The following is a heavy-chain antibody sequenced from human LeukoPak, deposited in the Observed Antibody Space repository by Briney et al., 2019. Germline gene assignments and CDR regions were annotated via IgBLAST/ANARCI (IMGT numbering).Heavy chain of an antibody. Sequence: GGSLRLSCAASGFTFSSYEMNWVRQAPGKGLEWVSYISSSGSNIYHADSVKGRFTISRDNAKNSLYLQMNSLRAEDTAVYYCASGDYYYGMDVWGQGHTVTVSS. CDR2: ISSSGSNI. CDR1: GFTFSSYE. CDR3: ASGDYYYGMDV. V-gene: IGHV3-48*03. J-gene: IGHJ6*02. D-gene: IGHD3-10*01.